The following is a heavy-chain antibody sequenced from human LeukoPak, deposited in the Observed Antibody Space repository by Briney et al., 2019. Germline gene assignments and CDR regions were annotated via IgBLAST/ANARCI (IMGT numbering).Heavy chain of an antibody. CDR2: INPNSGGT. CDR1: GYTFTSYG. Sequence: GASVKVSCKASGYTFTSYGISWVRQAPGQGLEWMGWINPNSGGTNYAQKFQGRVTMTRDTSITTAYMELSRLRSEDTAVYYCAREVSGSYYASFDYWGQGTLVAVSP. D-gene: IGHD1-26*01. CDR3: AREVSGSYYASFDY. J-gene: IGHJ4*02. V-gene: IGHV1-2*02.